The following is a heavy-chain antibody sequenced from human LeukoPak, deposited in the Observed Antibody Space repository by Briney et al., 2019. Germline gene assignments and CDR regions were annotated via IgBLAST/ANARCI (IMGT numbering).Heavy chain of an antibody. CDR2: IYTSGIT. CDR3: ARRVHMDV. J-gene: IGHJ6*03. V-gene: IGHV4-4*09. CDR1: GDSMNKYQ. Sequence: SETLSLTCNASGDSMNKYQWSWIRQPPGKGLEWIGNIYTSGITNYNPSLKSRVTISVDTSKSHLSLKLRSVTAADTAVYYCARRVHMDVWGKGTTVTVSS.